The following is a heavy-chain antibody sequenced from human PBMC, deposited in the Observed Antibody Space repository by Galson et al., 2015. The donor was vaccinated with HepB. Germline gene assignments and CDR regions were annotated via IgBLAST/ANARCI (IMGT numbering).Heavy chain of an antibody. J-gene: IGHJ4*02. CDR3: ARARTGRRGFDV. V-gene: IGHV5-51*01. CDR1: GYIFTYYW. D-gene: IGHD1-1*01. CDR2: IYPGDSDT. Sequence: SVAEVKKPGESLKISCKTSGYIFTYYWIGWVRQMPGKGLEWMGIIYPGDSDTTYSPSFQGQVTISADKSINTAYLQWSSLRASDTAIYYCARARTGRRGFDVWGQGTLVTVSS.